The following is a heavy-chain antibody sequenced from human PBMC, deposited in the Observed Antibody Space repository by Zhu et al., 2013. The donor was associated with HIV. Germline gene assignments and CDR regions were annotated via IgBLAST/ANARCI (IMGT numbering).Heavy chain of an antibody. Sequence: QVQLVQSGAEVKKPGSSVKVSCKASGGTFSSYAISWVRQAPGQGLEWMGGIIPIFGTANYAQKFQGRVTITADESTSTAYMELSSLRSEDTAVYYCARVGGMGVVSPHWYFDLWGRGTLVTVPS. V-gene: IGHV1-69*12. CDR2: IIPIFGTA. CDR3: ARVGGMGVVSPHWYFDL. CDR1: GGTFSSYA. J-gene: IGHJ2*01. D-gene: IGHD2-21*01.